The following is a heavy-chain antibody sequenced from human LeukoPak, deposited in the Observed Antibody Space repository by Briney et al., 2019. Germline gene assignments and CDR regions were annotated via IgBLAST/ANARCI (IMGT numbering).Heavy chain of an antibody. CDR3: ARVLDTAMGGY. Sequence: GGSLRLSCAASGFTFSSYSMNWVRQAPGKGLEWVSFISSSSSYIYYADSVKGRFTISRDNAKNSLYLQMNSLRAEDTAVYYCARVLDTAMGGYWGQGTLVTVSS. V-gene: IGHV3-21*01. J-gene: IGHJ4*02. CDR2: ISSSSSYI. CDR1: GFTFSSYS. D-gene: IGHD5-18*01.